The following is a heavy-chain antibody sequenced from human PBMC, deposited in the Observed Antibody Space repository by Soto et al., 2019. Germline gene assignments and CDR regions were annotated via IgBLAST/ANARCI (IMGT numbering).Heavy chain of an antibody. V-gene: IGHV4-39*01. CDR3: ARPNSYGFVYY. CDR2: IYYSGST. CDR1: GGSISSSSYY. D-gene: IGHD4-17*01. Sequence: SETLSLTCTVSGGSISSSSYYWGWIRQPPGKGLEWIGSIYYSGSTYYNPSLKSRVTISVDTSKNQFSLKLSSVTAADTAVYCCARPNSYGFVYYWGQGTLVTVSS. J-gene: IGHJ4*02.